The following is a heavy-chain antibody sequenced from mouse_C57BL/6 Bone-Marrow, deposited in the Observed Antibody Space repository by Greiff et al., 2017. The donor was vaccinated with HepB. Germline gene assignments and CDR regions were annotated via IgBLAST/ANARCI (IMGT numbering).Heavy chain of an antibody. CDR1: GYAFTNYL. V-gene: IGHV1-54*01. CDR3: ARWGFAY. Sequence: QVQLQQSGAELVRPGTSVKVSCQASGYAFTNYLIEWVKQRPGQGLEWIGVINPGSGGTNYNEKFKGKATLTADKSSSTAYMQLSSLTSEDSAVYFCARWGFAYWGQGTLVTVSA. J-gene: IGHJ3*01. CDR2: INPGSGGT.